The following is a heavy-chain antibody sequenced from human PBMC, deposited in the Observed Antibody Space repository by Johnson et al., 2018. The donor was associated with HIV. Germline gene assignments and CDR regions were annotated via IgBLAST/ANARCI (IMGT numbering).Heavy chain of an antibody. Sequence: QVQLVESGGGVVQPGGSLRLSCAASGFTFSSYGMHWVRQAPGKGLEWVAFIRYDGSNKYYADSVKGRFIISRDNAKNSLYLQMKRLRAEDTAVYYCARDLRVGAIDDFDIWGQGTMVTVSS. J-gene: IGHJ3*02. CDR3: ARDLRVGAIDDFDI. V-gene: IGHV3-30*02. CDR1: GFTFSSYG. CDR2: IRYDGSNK. D-gene: IGHD1-26*01.